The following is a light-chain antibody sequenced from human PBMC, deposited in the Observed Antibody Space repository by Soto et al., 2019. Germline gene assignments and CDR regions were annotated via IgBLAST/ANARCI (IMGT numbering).Light chain of an antibody. Sequence: QSVLTQPPSVSGAPGQRVTISCTGSSSNIGAGYDVHWYQQLPGTAPKLLIYGNSNRPSGVPDRFSGSKSGTPASLAITGLQAEDEADYYCRSYDSSLSALYVFGTGTKVTVL. CDR2: GNS. CDR1: SSNIGAGYD. CDR3: RSYDSSLSALYV. V-gene: IGLV1-40*01. J-gene: IGLJ1*01.